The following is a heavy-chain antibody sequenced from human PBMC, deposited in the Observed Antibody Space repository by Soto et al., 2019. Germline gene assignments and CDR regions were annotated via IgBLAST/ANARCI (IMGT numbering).Heavy chain of an antibody. Sequence: GGSLRLSCAASGFTFSDHYMDWVRQAPGKGLEWVGRLRNKANSDSTEYAASVKGRFTISRDESKNSLYLQMNSLKTEDTAVYYCARAGVGGYRYFDCWGQGTQVTVSS. D-gene: IGHD5-18*01. J-gene: IGHJ4*02. V-gene: IGHV3-72*01. CDR3: ARAGVGGYRYFDC. CDR2: LRNKANSDST. CDR1: GFTFSDHY.